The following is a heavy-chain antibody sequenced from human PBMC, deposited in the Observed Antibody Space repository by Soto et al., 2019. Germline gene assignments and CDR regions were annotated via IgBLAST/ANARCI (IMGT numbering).Heavy chain of an antibody. J-gene: IGHJ4*02. Sequence: SQTLSLTCAISGDSVSSHSAAWNWIRQSPSRGLEWLGRTYYRSKWYNDYAVSVKSRIIINPDTSKNQVSLQLNSVTPEDTAVYYCARDDHCSGGSCYNLDDYWGQGTLVTVSS. CDR2: TYYRSKWYN. CDR1: GDSVSSHSAA. CDR3: ARDDHCSGGSCYNLDDY. V-gene: IGHV6-1*01. D-gene: IGHD2-15*01.